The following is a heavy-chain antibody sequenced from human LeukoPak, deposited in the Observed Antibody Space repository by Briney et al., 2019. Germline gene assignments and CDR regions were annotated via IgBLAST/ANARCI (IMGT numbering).Heavy chain of an antibody. CDR3: AKALQWELPDLD. CDR1: GFTFSTYA. V-gene: IGHV3-23*01. D-gene: IGHD1-26*01. CDR2: ISGSGGST. Sequence: GGSLRLSCAASGFTFSTYAMTWVRQAPGKGLEWVSAISGSGGSTYYADSVKDRSTISRDNSKNTVYLQMNSLRAEDTAVYYCAKALQWELPDLDWGQGTLVTVSS. J-gene: IGHJ4*02.